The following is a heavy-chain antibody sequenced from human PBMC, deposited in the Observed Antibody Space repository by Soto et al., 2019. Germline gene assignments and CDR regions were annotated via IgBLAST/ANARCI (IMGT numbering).Heavy chain of an antibody. J-gene: IGHJ4*02. CDR1: GGSISSGGYY. Sequence: QVPLQESGPGLVKPSQTLSLTCTVSGGSISSGGYYWRWVRQHPGKGLGWIGYIYYSGSTYYNPSLKSRVTISVDTSKNQFSLKLSSVTAADTAVYYCARERGDFYSNYGYFDYWGQGTLVTVSS. CDR3: ARERGDFYSNYGYFDY. V-gene: IGHV4-31*03. D-gene: IGHD4-4*01. CDR2: IYYSGST.